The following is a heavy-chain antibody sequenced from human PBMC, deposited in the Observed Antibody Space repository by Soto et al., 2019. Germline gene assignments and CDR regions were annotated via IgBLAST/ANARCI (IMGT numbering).Heavy chain of an antibody. CDR3: ARDDYGGNWYYYYYGMDV. CDR1: GFTFSSYA. CDR2: ISYDGSNK. Sequence: PGGSLRLSCAASGFTFSSYAMHWVRQAPGKGLERVAVISYDGSNKYYAHSVKGRSTISRDNSKNTLYLQTNSLRAEDTAVYYCARDDYGGNWYYYYYGMDVWGQGTTVTVSS. J-gene: IGHJ6*02. D-gene: IGHD4-17*01. V-gene: IGHV3-30-3*01.